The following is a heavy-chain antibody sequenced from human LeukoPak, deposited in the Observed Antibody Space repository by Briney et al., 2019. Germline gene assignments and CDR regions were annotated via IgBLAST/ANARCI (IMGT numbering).Heavy chain of an antibody. CDR2: IGSNTYTGTT. CDR3: SRSRRDGYNNYFDY. Sequence: PGGSLRLSCTGSGFTFGDYAMSWVRQAPGKGLEWVSCIGSNTYTGTTEYAASVKGRFTISRDDSKRIVYLQMNSLKSEDTAIYYCSRSRRDGYNNYFDYWGQGTLVTVSS. J-gene: IGHJ4*02. V-gene: IGHV3-49*04. CDR1: GFTFGDYA. D-gene: IGHD5-24*01.